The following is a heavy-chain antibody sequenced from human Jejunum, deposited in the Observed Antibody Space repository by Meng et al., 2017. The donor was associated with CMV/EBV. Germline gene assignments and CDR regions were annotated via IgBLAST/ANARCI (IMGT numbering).Heavy chain of an antibody. V-gene: IGHV3-48*03. J-gene: IGHJ4*02. CDR3: ARAFDV. Sequence: LKISCAVSGFTFSNYDMNWVRQAPGKGLEWVSHIASSGSDIYYVDSVKGRFTTSRDNARNSLYLQMNSLTVEDTAVYYCARAFDVWGQGTLVTVSS. CDR1: GFTFSNYD. CDR2: IASSGSDI.